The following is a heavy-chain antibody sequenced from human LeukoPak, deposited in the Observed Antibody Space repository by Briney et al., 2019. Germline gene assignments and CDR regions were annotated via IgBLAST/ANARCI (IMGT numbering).Heavy chain of an antibody. CDR2: ISSYNANT. V-gene: IGHV1-18*01. CDR1: GYTFTSYG. J-gene: IGHJ4*02. CDR3: ARGIHYTGYSSTIFDY. D-gene: IGHD6-13*01. Sequence: ASVKVSCKASGYTFTSYGISWVRQAPGQGLEWMGWISSYNANTNYAQKFQGWVTMTRDTSISTAYMELSRLRSDDTAVYYCARGIHYTGYSSTIFDYWGQGTLVTVSS.